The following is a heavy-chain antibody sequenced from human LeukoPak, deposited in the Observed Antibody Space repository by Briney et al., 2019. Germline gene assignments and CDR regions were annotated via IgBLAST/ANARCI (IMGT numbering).Heavy chain of an antibody. Sequence: GASVKVSCKASGGTFSSYAISWVRQAPGQGLEWMGGIIPIFGSANYAQKFQGRVTITTDESTSTAYMELSSLRSEDTAVYYCARDTPRYSSSSYAFDIWGQGTMVTVSS. CDR2: IIPIFGSA. CDR3: ARDTPRYSSSSYAFDI. J-gene: IGHJ3*02. V-gene: IGHV1-69*05. D-gene: IGHD6-6*01. CDR1: GGTFSSYA.